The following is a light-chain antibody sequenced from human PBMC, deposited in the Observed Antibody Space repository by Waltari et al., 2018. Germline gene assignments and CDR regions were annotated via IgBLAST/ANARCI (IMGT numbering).Light chain of an antibody. CDR2: GKN. V-gene: IGLV3-19*01. Sequence: SSELTQDPAVSVALGQTVRITCQGDSLRSYYASGYPQKPGQAPVLVIYGKNNRPSGIPDRFSGSSSGNTASLTITGAQAEDEADYYCNSRDSSGNLVVFGGGTKLTVL. CDR3: NSRDSSGNLVV. J-gene: IGLJ2*01. CDR1: SLRSYY.